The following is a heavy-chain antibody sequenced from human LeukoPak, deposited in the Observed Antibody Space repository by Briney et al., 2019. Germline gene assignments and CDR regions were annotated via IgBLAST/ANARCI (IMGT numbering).Heavy chain of an antibody. CDR2: IYYSGST. Sequence: SETLSLTCTVSGGSISSYYWXWLRXPPXXXXXXXXXIYYSGSTNYNPSLKSRVTISVDTSKNQFSLKLSSVTAADTAVYYCARENSSGWYSGGEFDYWGQGTLVTVSS. CDR3: ARENSSGWYSGGEFDY. J-gene: IGHJ4*02. V-gene: IGHV4-59*01. CDR1: GGSISSYY. D-gene: IGHD6-19*01.